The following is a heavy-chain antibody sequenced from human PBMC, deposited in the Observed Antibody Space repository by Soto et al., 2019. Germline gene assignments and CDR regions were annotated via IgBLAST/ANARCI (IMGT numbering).Heavy chain of an antibody. CDR2: LYSGGTT. J-gene: IGHJ6*03. V-gene: IGHV3-53*04. D-gene: IGHD3-10*01. Sequence: EVQLVESGGGLVQPGGSLRLSCAASGFGVSSNYMSWVRQAPGKGLEWVSVLYSGGTTYYADSVKDRFTISRHNSNNTLFLQMNSLRADDTSVYYCARAAWGLWFGYMDVWGKGTTVTVSS. CDR3: ARAAWGLWFGYMDV. CDR1: GFGVSSNY.